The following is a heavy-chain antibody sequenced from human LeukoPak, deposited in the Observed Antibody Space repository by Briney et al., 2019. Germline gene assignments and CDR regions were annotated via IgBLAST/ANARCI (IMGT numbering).Heavy chain of an antibody. J-gene: IGHJ4*02. CDR2: IHTSGST. CDR3: ARGRDGSSYYFDY. CDR1: GGSISSGSYY. D-gene: IGHD6-6*01. V-gene: IGHV4-61*02. Sequence: PSETLSLTCTVSGGSISSGSYYWSWIRQPAGKGLEWIGRIHTSGSTYYNPSLKSRVTISLDTSKNQFSLKLSSVTAADTAVYYCARGRDGSSYYFDYWGQGTLVTVSS.